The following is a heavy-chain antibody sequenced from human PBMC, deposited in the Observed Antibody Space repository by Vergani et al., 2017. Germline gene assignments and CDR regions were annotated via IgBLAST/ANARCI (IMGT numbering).Heavy chain of an antibody. CDR2: IYHSGST. Sequence: QVQLQESGPGLVKPSETLSLTCAVSGYSISSGYYWGWIRQPPGKGLEWIGSIYHSGSTYYNPSLKSRVTISVDTSKNQFSLKLSSVTAADTAVYYCARSPYRDGYYYYGMDVWGQGTTVTVSS. CDR3: ARSPYRDGYYYYGMDV. CDR1: GYSISSGYY. J-gene: IGHJ6*02. D-gene: IGHD5-24*01. V-gene: IGHV4-38-2*01.